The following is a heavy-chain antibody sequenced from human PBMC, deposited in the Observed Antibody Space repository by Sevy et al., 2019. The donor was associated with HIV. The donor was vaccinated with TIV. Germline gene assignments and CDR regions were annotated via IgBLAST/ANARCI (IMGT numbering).Heavy chain of an antibody. CDR1: GYTFSSFG. CDR2: IGAYNGNI. CDR3: ARISTVRGLFNYFDP. J-gene: IGHJ5*02. D-gene: IGHD3-10*01. Sequence: ASVKVSCKASGYTFSSFGVSWVRQAPGQGLEWMGWIGAYNGNIKYAQNLQDRVTMTTDTSTSTAYMELTSLTSDDTAVYSCARISTVRGLFNYFDPWGQGTLVTVSS. V-gene: IGHV1-18*01.